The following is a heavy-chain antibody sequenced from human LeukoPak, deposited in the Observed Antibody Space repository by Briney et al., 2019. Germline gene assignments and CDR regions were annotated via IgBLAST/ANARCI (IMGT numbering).Heavy chain of an antibody. V-gene: IGHV3-23*01. CDR2: ISGSGGST. J-gene: IGHJ4*02. Sequence: GGSLRLSCAASGFTFSSYAMSWVRQAPGKGLEWISVISGSGGSTYYADSVKGRFTISRDDSKNTLYLQMNSLRAEDTAVYYCAKVGRLDYYGSGSPDYFDYWGQGTLVTVSS. CDR1: GFTFSSYA. CDR3: AKVGRLDYYGSGSPDYFDY. D-gene: IGHD3-10*01.